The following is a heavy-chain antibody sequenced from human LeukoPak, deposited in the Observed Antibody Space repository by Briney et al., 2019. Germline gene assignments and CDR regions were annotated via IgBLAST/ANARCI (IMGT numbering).Heavy chain of an antibody. Sequence: GGSLRLSCAASGFTFSSYSMNWVRQAPGKGLEWVSSISSSSSYIYYADSVKGRFTISRDNAENSLYLQMNSLRAEDTAVYYCARDSDLVVVAAFFDYWGQGTLVTVSS. CDR1: GFTFSSYS. CDR3: ARDSDLVVVAAFFDY. CDR2: ISSSSSYI. D-gene: IGHD2-15*01. J-gene: IGHJ4*02. V-gene: IGHV3-21*01.